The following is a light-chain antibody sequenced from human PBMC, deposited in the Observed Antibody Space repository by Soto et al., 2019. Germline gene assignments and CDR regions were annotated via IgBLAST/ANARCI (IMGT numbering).Light chain of an antibody. J-gene: IGKJ3*01. CDR3: QRYGGSFI. V-gene: IGKV3-20*01. CDR2: NTS. CDR1: QSINSKS. Sequence: EIVLTQSPGTLSLSPGEGATVSCRVSQSINSKSLVWYQRKFGQAPSLLIYNTSSRATGIPDRFSGSGSGTDFTLSISRLEPEDFSVYYCQRYGGSFIFGPGTKVDFK.